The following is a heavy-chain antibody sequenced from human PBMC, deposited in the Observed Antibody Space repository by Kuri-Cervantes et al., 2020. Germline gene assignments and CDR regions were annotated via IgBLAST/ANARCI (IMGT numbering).Heavy chain of an antibody. V-gene: IGHV3-23*01. CDR2: IRGSGGST. Sequence: GGSLRLSCAASGFTFTNYAMAWVRQAPGKGLEWVSAIRGSGGSTYSADSVKGRFTISRDNSKNTLYLQMNSLRAEDTAVYYCAKDAFAMVQGVIIGWGQGTLVTVSS. CDR3: AKDAFAMVQGVIIG. J-gene: IGHJ4*02. D-gene: IGHD3-10*01. CDR1: GFTFTNYA.